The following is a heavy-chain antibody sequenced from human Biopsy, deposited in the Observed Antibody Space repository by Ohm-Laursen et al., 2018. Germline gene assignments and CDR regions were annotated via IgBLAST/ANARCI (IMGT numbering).Heavy chain of an antibody. J-gene: IGHJ4*02. CDR2: INQSGET. CDR1: GATFRDYY. D-gene: IGHD4-17*01. CDR3: GNEVYGRDY. Sequence: GTLSLTCTVYGATFRDYYWSWIRQPPGKGLEWIGQINQSGETKYNPSLQSRVTISAEVSKNQFSLKFRSLTAADTAIYYCGNEVYGRDYWGQGARVTASS. V-gene: IGHV4-34*08.